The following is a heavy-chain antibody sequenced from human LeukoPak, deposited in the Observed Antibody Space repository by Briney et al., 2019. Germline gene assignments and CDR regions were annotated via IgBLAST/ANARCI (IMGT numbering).Heavy chain of an antibody. V-gene: IGHV3-30*18. J-gene: IGHJ4*02. Sequence: GGSLRLSCAASGFTFSTCSIHWVRRTPGKGLEWVAVISNDRSNKYYADSVKGRFTISRDNSKNTLYLQMNSLRADDTAVYYCAKDQGSGTIDYWGQGTLVTVSS. D-gene: IGHD6-19*01. CDR1: GFTFSTCS. CDR3: AKDQGSGTIDY. CDR2: ISNDRSNK.